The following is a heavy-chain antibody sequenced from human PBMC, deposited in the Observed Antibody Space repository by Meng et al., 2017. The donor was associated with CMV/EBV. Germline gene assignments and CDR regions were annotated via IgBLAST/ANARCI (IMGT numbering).Heavy chain of an antibody. Sequence: SVKVSCKASGGTFSSYTISWVRQAPGQGLEWMGRIIPILGIANYAQKFQGRVTITADKSTSTAYMELSSLRSEDTAVYYCARESLRFGSGSYYNRPYYYYGMDVWGQGTTVTVS. CDR2: IIPILGIA. D-gene: IGHD3-10*01. CDR3: ARESLRFGSGSYYNRPYYYYGMDV. CDR1: GGTFSSYT. V-gene: IGHV1-69*04. J-gene: IGHJ6*02.